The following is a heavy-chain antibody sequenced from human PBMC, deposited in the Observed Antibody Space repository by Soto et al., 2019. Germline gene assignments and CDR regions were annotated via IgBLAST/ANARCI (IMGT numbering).Heavy chain of an antibody. CDR3: AKEFSGMRFDP. Sequence: GGSLRLSCAASGFTFSSYGMHWVRQAPGKGLEWVAVISYDGSNKYYADPVKGRFTISRDNSKNTLYLQMNSLRAEDTAVYYCAKEFSGMRFDPWGQGTLVTVSS. CDR1: GFTFSSYG. CDR2: ISYDGSNK. J-gene: IGHJ5*02. D-gene: IGHD2-8*01. V-gene: IGHV3-30*18.